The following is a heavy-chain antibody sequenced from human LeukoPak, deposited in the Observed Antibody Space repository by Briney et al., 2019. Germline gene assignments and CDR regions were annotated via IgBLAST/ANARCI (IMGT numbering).Heavy chain of an antibody. CDR2: ISSSSSYT. Sequence: GGSLRLSCAASGFTFSDYYMSWIRQAPGKGLEWVSYISSSSSYTNYADSVKGRFTISRDNAKNSLYLQMNSLRAEDTAVYYCARVAVAGTLDPWGQGTLVTVSS. V-gene: IGHV3-11*06. CDR1: GFTFSDYY. J-gene: IGHJ5*02. CDR3: ARVAVAGTLDP. D-gene: IGHD6-19*01.